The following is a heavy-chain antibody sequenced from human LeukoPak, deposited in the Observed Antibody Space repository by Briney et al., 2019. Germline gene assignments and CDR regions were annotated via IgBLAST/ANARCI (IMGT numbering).Heavy chain of an antibody. CDR3: ARGGVLLWFGELFSSEYYFDY. CDR1: GGSISSSSYY. CDR2: IYYSGST. Sequence: PSETLSLNCTVSGGSISSSSYYWGWIRQPPGKGLEWIGSIYYSGSTYYNPSLKSRVTISVDTSKNPFSLKLSSVTAADTAVYYCARGGVLLWFGELFSSEYYFDYWGQGTLVTVSS. D-gene: IGHD3-10*01. J-gene: IGHJ4*02. V-gene: IGHV4-39*01.